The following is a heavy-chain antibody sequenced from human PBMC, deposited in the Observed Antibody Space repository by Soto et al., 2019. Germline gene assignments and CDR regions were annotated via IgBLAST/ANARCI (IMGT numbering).Heavy chain of an antibody. CDR3: ARSVFP. CDR2: FYYSGST. J-gene: IGHJ5*02. V-gene: IGHV4-31*03. Sequence: SETLSLTCTVSGVSISTGGYYWNWIRQHPGKGLEWIGYFYYSGSTYYNPSLKSRVTISVNTSKNQFSLKLSSVTAADTAVYYCARSVFPWGQGTLVTV. CDR1: GVSISTGGYY.